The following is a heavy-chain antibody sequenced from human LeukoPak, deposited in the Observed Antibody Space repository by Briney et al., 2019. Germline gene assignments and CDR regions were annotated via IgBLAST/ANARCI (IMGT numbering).Heavy chain of an antibody. CDR1: GFTFSSYG. CDR2: IRFDGSVK. Sequence: PGGSLRLSCAASGFTFSSYGMHWVRQAPGKGLEWVAFIRFDGSVKYYADSVKGRFTISRDNSKNTLSLQMNSLRAEDTAVYYCAKDIRFLEWGDYWGQGTLVTVSS. CDR3: AKDIRFLEWGDY. D-gene: IGHD3-3*01. V-gene: IGHV3-30*02. J-gene: IGHJ4*02.